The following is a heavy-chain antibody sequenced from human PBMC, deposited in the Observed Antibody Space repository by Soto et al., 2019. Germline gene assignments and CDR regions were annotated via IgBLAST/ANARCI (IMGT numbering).Heavy chain of an antibody. J-gene: IGHJ4*02. CDR3: AKERNDFWSGTTGGFDH. CDR2: ISASGGTT. Sequence: EVQLLESGGGLVQPGGSLRLSCAASGFTFSSYSMSWVRQAPGKGLDWVSGISASGGTTYYADSVKGRFTISRDNPKNTVFVKMNSLRPEDTDIYYCAKERNDFWSGTTGGFDHWGQGLLVTVSS. V-gene: IGHV3-23*01. CDR1: GFTFSSYS. D-gene: IGHD3-3*01.